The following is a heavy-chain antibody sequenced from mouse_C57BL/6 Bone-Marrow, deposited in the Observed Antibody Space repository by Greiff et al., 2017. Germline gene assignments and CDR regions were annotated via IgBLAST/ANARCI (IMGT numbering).Heavy chain of an antibody. V-gene: IGHV1-50*01. J-gene: IGHJ1*03. CDR3: ARWSYGSSYWYFDV. Sequence: QVQLQQPGAELVKPGASVKLSCKASGYTLTSYWMQWVKQRPGQGLEWIGEIDPSDSYTNYNQKFKGKATLTVDTSSSTAYMQLSSLTSEDSAVYYCARWSYGSSYWYFDVWGTGTTVTVSS. D-gene: IGHD1-1*01. CDR2: IDPSDSYT. CDR1: GYTLTSYW.